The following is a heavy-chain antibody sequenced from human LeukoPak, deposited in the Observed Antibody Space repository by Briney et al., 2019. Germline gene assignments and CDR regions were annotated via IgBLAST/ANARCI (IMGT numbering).Heavy chain of an antibody. D-gene: IGHD2-15*01. J-gene: IGHJ4*02. Sequence: GASVKVSCKAAGGTFSSYAISWVRQAPGQGLEWMGRIIPILGIANYAQKFQGRVTITADKSTSTAYMELSSLRSEDTAVYYCARAATLVNFDYWGQGTLVTVSS. CDR1: GGTFSSYA. V-gene: IGHV1-69*04. CDR3: ARAATLVNFDY. CDR2: IIPILGIA.